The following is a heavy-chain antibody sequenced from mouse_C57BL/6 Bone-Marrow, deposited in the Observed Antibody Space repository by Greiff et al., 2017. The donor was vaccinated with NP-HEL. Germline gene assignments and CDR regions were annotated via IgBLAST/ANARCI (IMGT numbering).Heavy chain of an antibody. V-gene: IGHV2-2*01. CDR1: GFSLTSYG. J-gene: IGHJ4*01. CDR3: ASYDGGVYAMDY. Sequence: VQGVESGPGLVQPSQSLSITCTVSGFSLTSYGVHWVRQSPGKGLEWLGVIWSGGSTDYNAAFISRLSISKDNSKSQVFFKMNSLQADDTAIYYCASYDGGVYAMDYWGQGTSVTVSS. D-gene: IGHD2-12*01. CDR2: IWSGGST.